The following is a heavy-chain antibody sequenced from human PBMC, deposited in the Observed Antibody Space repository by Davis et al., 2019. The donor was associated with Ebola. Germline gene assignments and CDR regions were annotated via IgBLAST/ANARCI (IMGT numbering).Heavy chain of an antibody. CDR3: ARNSFVILEWSEYYFDY. CDR2: MNPNSGNT. J-gene: IGHJ4*02. Sequence: ASVKVSCKASGYTFTNYDINWVRQATGQGLEWVGWMNPNSGNTGYAQKVQGRVTMTRNTSISTAYMELSSLRSEDTAVYYCARNSFVILEWSEYYFDYWGQGTLVTVSS. D-gene: IGHD3-3*01. V-gene: IGHV1-8*01. CDR1: GYTFTNYD.